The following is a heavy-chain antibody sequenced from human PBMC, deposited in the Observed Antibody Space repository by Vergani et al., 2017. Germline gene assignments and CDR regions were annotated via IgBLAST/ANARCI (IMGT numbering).Heavy chain of an antibody. D-gene: IGHD3-10*01. CDR1: GGTFSSYA. J-gene: IGHJ5*02. CDR3: ARNHQGQSYYYGSGSLNWFDP. V-gene: IGHV1-69*01. CDR2: IIPIFGTA. Sequence: QLQLVQSGAEVKKPGSSVKVSCKASGGTFSSYAISWVRQAPGQGLEWMGGIIPIFGTANYAQKFQGRVTITADESTRTAYMELSSLRSEDTAVYYCARNHQGQSYYYGSGSLNWFDPWGQGTLVTVSS.